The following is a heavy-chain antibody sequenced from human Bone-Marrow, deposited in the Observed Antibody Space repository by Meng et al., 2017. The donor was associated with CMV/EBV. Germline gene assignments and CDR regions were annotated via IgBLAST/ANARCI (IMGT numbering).Heavy chain of an antibody. CDR2: IRSKANSYAT. J-gene: IGHJ6*02. CDR3: TRTRKTTVLYNGMDV. CDR1: GFTFSGSA. D-gene: IGHD4-11*01. V-gene: IGHV3-73*01. Sequence: GESLKISCAASGFTFSGSAMHWVRQASGKGLEWVGRIRSKANSYATAYAASVKGRFTISRDDSKNTAYLQMNSLKTEDTAVYYCTRTRKTTVLYNGMDVWGQGTTVTASS.